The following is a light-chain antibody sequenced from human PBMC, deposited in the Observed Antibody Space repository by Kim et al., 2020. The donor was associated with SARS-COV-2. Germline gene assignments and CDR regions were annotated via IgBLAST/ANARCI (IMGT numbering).Light chain of an antibody. CDR2: DTS. CDR1: QSVSSY. CDR3: QQRSTWPPYT. V-gene: IGKV3-11*01. J-gene: IGKJ2*01. Sequence: EIVLTQSPATLSLSPGDRATLPCRASQSVSSYLAWYQQRPGQAPRLLIYDTSTRATGIPARFSGSGSGTDFTLTISNLEPEDFAVYYCQQRSTWPPYTFGQGTKVDIK.